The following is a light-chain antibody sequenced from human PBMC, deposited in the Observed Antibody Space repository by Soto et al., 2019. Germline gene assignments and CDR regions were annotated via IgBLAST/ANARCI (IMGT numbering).Light chain of an antibody. V-gene: IGKV1-39*01. Sequence: DIQMTQSPSSLSASVGDRVTITCRASQRISTYLNWYQQKPEKAPKLLIFAASSLQSGVPSRFSGSGSGTDFTLTINSLQPEDFATYYCQQSYSTPRTFGQGTKVDIK. CDR3: QQSYSTPRT. CDR1: QRISTY. J-gene: IGKJ2*01. CDR2: AAS.